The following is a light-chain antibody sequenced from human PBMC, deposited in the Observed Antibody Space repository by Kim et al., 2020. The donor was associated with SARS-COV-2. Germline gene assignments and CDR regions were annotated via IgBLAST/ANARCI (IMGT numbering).Light chain of an antibody. CDR2: KAS. CDR3: QQYNGT. Sequence: TLSASVGDGVTIPCRASQSISNWLAWYQQRPGKAPKLLIYKASNLEGEVPSRFSGSGSGTEFTLTISSLQPDDFATYYCQQYNGTFGQGTKVDIK. CDR1: QSISNW. J-gene: IGKJ1*01. V-gene: IGKV1-5*03.